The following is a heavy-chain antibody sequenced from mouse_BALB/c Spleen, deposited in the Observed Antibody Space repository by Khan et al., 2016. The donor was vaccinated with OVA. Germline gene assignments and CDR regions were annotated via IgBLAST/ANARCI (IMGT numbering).Heavy chain of an antibody. D-gene: IGHD1-1*01. CDR3: ARGNDYGDYFDY. Sequence: VQLKESGPGLVKPSQSLSLTCTVTGYSIPSGYAWNWIRQFPGNKLEWMGYIRYSGVTSYTPSLKSRISITRDTSKNQFFLQLNSVTTEDTATYYCARGNDYGDYFDYWGQGTTLTVSS. V-gene: IGHV3-2*02. J-gene: IGHJ2*01. CDR1: GYSIPSGYA. CDR2: IRYSGVT.